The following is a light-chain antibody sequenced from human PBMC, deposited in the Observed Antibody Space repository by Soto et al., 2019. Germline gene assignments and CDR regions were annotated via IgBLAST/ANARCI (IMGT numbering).Light chain of an antibody. CDR3: HQYSSYPQA. J-gene: IGKJ1*01. V-gene: IGKV1-16*02. Sequence: DIQMTQSPPSLSAFVGDRVTITCRASQAITNKLAWVQQKPGKAPKSLIYDASTLQSGVPSKFSGSGSGTEFTLTISSLQSEDFATYYGHQYSSYPQAVGQGTKLEIK. CDR2: DAS. CDR1: QAITNK.